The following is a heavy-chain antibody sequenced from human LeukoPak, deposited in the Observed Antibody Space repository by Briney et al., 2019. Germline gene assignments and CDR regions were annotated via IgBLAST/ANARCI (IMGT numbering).Heavy chain of an antibody. J-gene: IGHJ4*02. CDR1: GGSMSSSSYY. D-gene: IGHD6-13*01. CDR2: IYYGGST. V-gene: IGHV4-39*07. CDR3: ARDSLAAAGIDY. Sequence: SETLSLTCTVSGGSMSSSSYYWGWIRQPPGKGLEWIGSIYYGGSTYYNPSLKSRVTISVDTSKNQFSLKLSSVTAADTAVYHCARDSLAAAGIDYWGQGTLVTVSS.